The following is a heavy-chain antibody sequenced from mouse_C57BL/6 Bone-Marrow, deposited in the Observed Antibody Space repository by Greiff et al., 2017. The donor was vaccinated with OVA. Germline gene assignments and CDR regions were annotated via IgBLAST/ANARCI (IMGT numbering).Heavy chain of an antibody. CDR1: GFSLTSYG. V-gene: IGHV2-2*01. CDR2: IWSGGST. CDR3: ARNLGVGGFAY. D-gene: IGHD3-3*01. Sequence: VQLQQSGPGLVQPSQSLSITCTVSGFSLTSYGVHWVRQSPGKGLEWLGVIWSGGSTDYNAAFISRLSISKDNSKSQVFFKMNSLQADYAAIYYCARNLGVGGFAYWGQGTLVTVSA. J-gene: IGHJ3*01.